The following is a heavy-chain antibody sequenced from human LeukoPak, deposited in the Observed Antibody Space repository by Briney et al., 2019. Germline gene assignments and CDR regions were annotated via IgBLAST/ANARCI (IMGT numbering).Heavy chain of an antibody. CDR2: IYYSGST. CDR3: ARVYSCGSGGSCFFDY. Sequence: SETLSLTCTVSGGSISSSSYYWGWIRQPPGKGLEWIGSIYYSGSTYYNPSLKSRVTISVDTSKNQFSLKLSSVTAADTAVYYCARVYSCGSGGSCFFDYWGQGTLVTVSS. J-gene: IGHJ4*02. V-gene: IGHV4-39*07. CDR1: GGSISSSSYY. D-gene: IGHD2-15*01.